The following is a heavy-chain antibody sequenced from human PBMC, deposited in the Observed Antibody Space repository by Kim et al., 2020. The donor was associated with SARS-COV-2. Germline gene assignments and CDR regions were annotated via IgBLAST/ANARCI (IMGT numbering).Heavy chain of an antibody. CDR2: IYSGGGT. J-gene: IGHJ6*02. D-gene: IGHD3-10*01. CDR3: ARAGGGAFGPGNFPYYYYAMDV. V-gene: IGHV3-66*01. CDR1: GFIVSSDY. Sequence: GGSLRLSCAASGFIVSSDYMNWVRQAPGRGLEWVSVIYSGGGTYHADSVRGRFTLSRDISKNTLYLQMDNLSAEDTAVYYCARAGGGAFGPGNFPYYYYAMDVWGQGTTVTVS.